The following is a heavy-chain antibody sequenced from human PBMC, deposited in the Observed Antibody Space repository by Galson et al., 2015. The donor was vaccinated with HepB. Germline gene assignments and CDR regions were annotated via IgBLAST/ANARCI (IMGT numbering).Heavy chain of an antibody. CDR1: GFTFDDYA. CDR3: AKDTYYYGSGSLSH. Sequence: SLRLSCAASGFTFDDYAIHWVRQAPGKGLDWVSFISWDGGSTYYADSVKGRFTISRDNSKNSLYLQMNSLRAEDTALYYCAKDTYYYGSGSLSHWGQGTLVTVSS. D-gene: IGHD3-10*01. CDR2: ISWDGGST. J-gene: IGHJ4*02. V-gene: IGHV3-43D*03.